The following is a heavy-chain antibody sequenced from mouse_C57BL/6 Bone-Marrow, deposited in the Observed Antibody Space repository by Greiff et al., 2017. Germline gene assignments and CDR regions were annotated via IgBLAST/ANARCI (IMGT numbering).Heavy chain of an antibody. CDR3: TSLMVGEEDY. CDR1: GYTFTDYE. D-gene: IGHD2-3*01. J-gene: IGHJ2*01. Sequence: LQESGAELVRPGASVTLSCKASGYTFTDYEMHWVKQTPVHGLEWIGAIDPETGGTAYKQKFTGKAILTADNSSSTAYMELRSLTSEDSAVYYCTSLMVGEEDYGGQGTTLTVSS. V-gene: IGHV1-15*01. CDR2: IDPETGGT.